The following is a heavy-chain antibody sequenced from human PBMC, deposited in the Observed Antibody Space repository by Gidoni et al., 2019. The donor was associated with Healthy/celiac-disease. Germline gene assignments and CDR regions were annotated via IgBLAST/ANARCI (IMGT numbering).Heavy chain of an antibody. V-gene: IGHV3-49*03. CDR3: TRVGYSSGWYPDY. CDR2: IRSKAYGGTT. Sequence: EVQLVESGGGLVQPGRSLRLSCTASGFTFGTYAMSWFRQAPGKGVEWVGFIRSKAYGGTTEYAASVKGRFTISRDDSKSIAYLQMNSLKTEDTAVYYCTRVGYSSGWYPDYWGQGTLVTVSS. CDR1: GFTFGTYA. D-gene: IGHD6-19*01. J-gene: IGHJ4*02.